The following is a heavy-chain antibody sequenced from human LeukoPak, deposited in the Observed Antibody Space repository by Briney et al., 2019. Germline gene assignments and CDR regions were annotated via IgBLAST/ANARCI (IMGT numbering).Heavy chain of an antibody. CDR2: INPNSGGT. J-gene: IGHJ4*02. CDR3: ARGNNWNYERTQLDY. Sequence: GASVKVSCKASGYTFTGYYMHWVRQAPGQGLEWMGWINPNSGGTNYAQKFQGRVTMTRDTSISTAYMELSRLRSDDTAVYYCARGNNWNYERTQLDYWGQGTLVTVSS. D-gene: IGHD1-7*01. V-gene: IGHV1-2*02. CDR1: GYTFTGYY.